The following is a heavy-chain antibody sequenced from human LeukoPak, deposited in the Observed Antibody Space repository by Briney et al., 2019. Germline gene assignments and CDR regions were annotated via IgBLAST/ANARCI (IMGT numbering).Heavy chain of an antibody. CDR2: ISSSGSTI. J-gene: IGHJ4*02. D-gene: IGHD3-10*01. V-gene: IGHV3-48*03. CDR1: GFTFSSYE. CDR3: ASAGWFGGGYFDY. Sequence: PGGSLRHSCAASGFTFSSYEMNWVRQAPGKGLEWVSYISSSGSTIYYADSVKGRFTISRDNAKNSLYLQMNSLRAEDTAVYYRASAGWFGGGYFDYWGQGTLVTVSS.